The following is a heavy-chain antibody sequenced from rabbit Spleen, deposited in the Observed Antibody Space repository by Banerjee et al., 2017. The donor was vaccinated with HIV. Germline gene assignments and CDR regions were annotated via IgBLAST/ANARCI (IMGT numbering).Heavy chain of an antibody. J-gene: IGHJ4*01. Sequence: QEQLEESGGDLVKPEGSLTLTCKASGFSFGNVDVMCWVRQAPGKGLEWIACMNTATGKAVYATWAKGRFTISKTSSTMVTLQMTSLTAADTATYFCARDAGSYDYIDVYFNLWGPGTLVTVS. CDR3: ARDAGSYDYIDVYFNL. CDR2: MNTATGKA. V-gene: IGHV1S45*01. D-gene: IGHD8-1*01. CDR1: GFSFGNVDV.